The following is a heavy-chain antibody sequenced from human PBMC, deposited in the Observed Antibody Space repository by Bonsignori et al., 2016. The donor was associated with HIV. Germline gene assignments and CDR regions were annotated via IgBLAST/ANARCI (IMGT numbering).Heavy chain of an antibody. CDR3: ARGPYYYGSGSYRRYFDY. J-gene: IGHJ4*02. D-gene: IGHD3-10*01. V-gene: IGHV4-34*01. CDR2: INHSGST. CDR1: GGSFSGYY. Sequence: SETLSLTCAVYGGSFSGYYWSWIRQPPGKGLEWIGEINHSGSTNYNPSLKSRVTISVDTSKNQFSLKLSSVTAADTAVYYCARGPYYYGSGSYRRYFDYWGQGTLVTVSS.